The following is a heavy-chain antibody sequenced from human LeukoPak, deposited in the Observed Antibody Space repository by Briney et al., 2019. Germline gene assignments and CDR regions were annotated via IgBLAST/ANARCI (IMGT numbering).Heavy chain of an antibody. CDR3: ASVLDYYGSGSYIYFDY. J-gene: IGHJ4*02. CDR1: GYTFTSYG. D-gene: IGHD3-10*01. CDR2: ISAYNGNT. Sequence: ASVKVSCKASGYTFTSYGISWVRQAPGQGLEWMGWISAYNGNTNYAQKLQGRVTMTTDTSTSTAYMELGSLRSDDTAVYYCASVLDYYGSGSYIYFDYWGQGTLVTVSS. V-gene: IGHV1-18*01.